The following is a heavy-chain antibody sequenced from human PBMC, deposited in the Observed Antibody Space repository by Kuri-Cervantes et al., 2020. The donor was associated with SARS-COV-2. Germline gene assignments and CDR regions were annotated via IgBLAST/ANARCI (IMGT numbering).Heavy chain of an antibody. V-gene: IGHV3-23*01. CDR1: GLTFSGHW. CDR3: AKRGLVNYYGMDV. CDR2: ITGSGGST. Sequence: GESLKISCAASGLTFSGHWIHWVRQAPGKGLEWVSAITGSGGSTYYADSVRGRFTISRDNSKNTLYLQMNSLRAKDTAVYYCAKRGLVNYYGMDVWGQGTTVTVSS. J-gene: IGHJ6*02. D-gene: IGHD6-19*01.